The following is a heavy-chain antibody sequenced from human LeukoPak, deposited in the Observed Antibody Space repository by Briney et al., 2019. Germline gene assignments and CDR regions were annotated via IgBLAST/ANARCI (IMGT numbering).Heavy chain of an antibody. CDR1: GGSVSSHY. V-gene: IGHV4-4*07. CDR2: IYNGGST. Sequence: PSETLSLTCTVSGGSVSSHYWNWIRQPAGKGLEWIGRIYNGGSTNYNPSLESRVIISLDRSKNQFSLKLTSVTAADTAVYYCANSISMDFQYWGQGTLVTVSS. J-gene: IGHJ4*02. D-gene: IGHD2/OR15-2a*01. CDR3: ANSISMDFQY.